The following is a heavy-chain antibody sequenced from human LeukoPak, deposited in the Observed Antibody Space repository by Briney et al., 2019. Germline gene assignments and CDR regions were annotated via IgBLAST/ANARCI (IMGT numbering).Heavy chain of an antibody. CDR1: GFTFSSYE. CDR2: ISSSGSTI. V-gene: IGHV3-48*03. CDR3: ASVRLPGDAFDI. J-gene: IGHJ3*02. Sequence: GGSLRLSCAASGFTFSSYEMSWVRQAPGKGLEWVSYISSSGSTIYYADSVKGRFTISRDNAKNTVYLQMNSLRVEDTAMYFCASVRLPGDAFDIWGQGTRVTVSS.